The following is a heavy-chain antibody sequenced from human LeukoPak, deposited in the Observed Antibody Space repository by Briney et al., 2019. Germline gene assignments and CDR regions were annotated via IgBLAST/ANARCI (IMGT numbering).Heavy chain of an antibody. CDR2: IYSGGST. D-gene: IGHD3-16*02. CDR1: GFTVSSNY. J-gene: IGHJ4*02. CDR3: ARGGGLRLGELSLDY. Sequence: GGSLRLSCAASGFTVSSNYMSWVRQAPGKGLEWVSVIYSGGSTYYADSVKGRFTISRDNSKNTLYLQMNSLRAEDTAVYYRARGGGLRLGELSLDYWGQGTLVTVSS. V-gene: IGHV3-66*01.